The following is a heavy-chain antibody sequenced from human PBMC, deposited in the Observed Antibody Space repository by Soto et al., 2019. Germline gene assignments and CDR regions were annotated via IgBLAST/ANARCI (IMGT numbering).Heavy chain of an antibody. CDR2: IWYDGSNK. Sequence: QVQLVESGGGVVQHGRSLRLSCAASGFTFSSYGMHWVRQAPGKGLEWVAVIWYDGSNKYYADSVKGRFTISRDNSNNTLYLQMNSLSGEDTAVYYLARKDGPFDIWGQGTMVTGSS. CDR1: GFTFSSYG. J-gene: IGHJ3*02. CDR3: ARKDGPFDI. V-gene: IGHV3-33*01.